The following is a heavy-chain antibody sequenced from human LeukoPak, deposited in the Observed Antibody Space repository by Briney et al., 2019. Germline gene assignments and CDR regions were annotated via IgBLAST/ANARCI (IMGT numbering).Heavy chain of an antibody. D-gene: IGHD2-2*02. CDR2: INTNSGGT. J-gene: IGHJ5*02. Sequence: GASVKVSCKASGYTFTSYYMHWVRQAPGQGLEWMGWINTNSGGTNYAQKFQGRVTMTRDTSISTAYMELSRLRSDDTAVYYCARALRPRYCSSTSCYNKGGFDPWGEGTLVTVSS. CDR1: GYTFTSYY. CDR3: ARALRPRYCSSTSCYNKGGFDP. V-gene: IGHV1-2*02.